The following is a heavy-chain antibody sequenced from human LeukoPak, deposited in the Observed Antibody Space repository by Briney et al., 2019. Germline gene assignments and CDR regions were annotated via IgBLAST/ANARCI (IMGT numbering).Heavy chain of an antibody. V-gene: IGHV3-9*03. D-gene: IGHD6-13*01. CDR1: GFTFDDYA. CDR2: ISWNSGSI. J-gene: IGHJ3*02. Sequence: GGSLRLSCAASGFTFDDYAMHWVRQAPGKGLEWVSGISWNSGSIGYADSVKGRFTISRDNAKNSLYLQMNSLRAEDMALYYCAKLARGQQLSPGAFDIWGQGTMVTVSS. CDR3: AKLARGQQLSPGAFDI.